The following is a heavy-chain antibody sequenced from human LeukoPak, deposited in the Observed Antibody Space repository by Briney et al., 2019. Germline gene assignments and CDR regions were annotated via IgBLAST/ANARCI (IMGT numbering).Heavy chain of an antibody. CDR2: IYTSGST. J-gene: IGHJ4*02. Sequence: SETLSLTCTVSGGSISSGSYYWSWIRQPAGKGLEWIGRIYTSGSTNYNPSLKSRVTISVDTSKNQFSLKLSSVTAADTAVYYCARGGYYDSSPIDYWGQGTLVTVSS. CDR1: GGSISSGSYY. CDR3: ARGGYYDSSPIDY. D-gene: IGHD3-22*01. V-gene: IGHV4-61*02.